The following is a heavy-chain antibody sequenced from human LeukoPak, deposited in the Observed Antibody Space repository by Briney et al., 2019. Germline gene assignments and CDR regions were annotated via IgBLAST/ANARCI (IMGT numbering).Heavy chain of an antibody. CDR1: GFTFSNYA. J-gene: IGHJ4*02. Sequence: GGSLRLSCAASGFTFSNYAMTWVRQAPGKGLEWVSTISGSGATTYYTDSVKGRFTISRDNSKNTLYLQMITLRADDTAIYYCAKGQERTRIAARPSASDFWGQGTLVTASS. V-gene: IGHV3-23*01. CDR2: ISGSGATT. D-gene: IGHD6-6*01. CDR3: AKGQERTRIAARPSASDF.